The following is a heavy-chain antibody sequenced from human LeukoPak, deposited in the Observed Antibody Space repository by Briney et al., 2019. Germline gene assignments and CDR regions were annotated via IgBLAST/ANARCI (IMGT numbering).Heavy chain of an antibody. J-gene: IGHJ4*02. Sequence: ASVKVSCKASGYTFTGYYMHWVRQAPGQGLEWMGWISAYNGNTNYAQKLQGRVTMTTDTSTSTAYMELRSLRSDDTAVYYCARDLRCSGGSCYSRLAYWGQGTLVTVSS. CDR1: GYTFTGYY. CDR2: ISAYNGNT. V-gene: IGHV1-18*04. D-gene: IGHD2-15*01. CDR3: ARDLRCSGGSCYSRLAY.